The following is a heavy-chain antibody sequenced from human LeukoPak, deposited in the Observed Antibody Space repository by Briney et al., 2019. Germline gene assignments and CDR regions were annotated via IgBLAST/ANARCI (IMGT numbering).Heavy chain of an antibody. Sequence: GRSLRLSCAASGFTFDDYAMHWVRQAPGKGLEWVSGISWNSGSIGYADSVKGRFTISRDNAKYSLYLQMNSLRAEDTALYYCAKDIGYSSSWYYFDYWGQGTLVTVSS. CDR1: GFTFDDYA. D-gene: IGHD6-13*01. CDR2: ISWNSGSI. CDR3: AKDIGYSSSWYYFDY. V-gene: IGHV3-9*01. J-gene: IGHJ4*02.